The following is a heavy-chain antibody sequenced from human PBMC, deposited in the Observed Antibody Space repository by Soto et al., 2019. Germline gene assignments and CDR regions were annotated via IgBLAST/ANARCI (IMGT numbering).Heavy chain of an antibody. V-gene: IGHV3-30*18. J-gene: IGHJ3*02. CDR1: GFTFSRYG. CDR2: ISYDGSNK. Sequence: QVQLVESGGGVVQPGRSLRLSCAASGFTFSRYGMHWVRQAPGKGLEWVAVISYDGSNKSYADSVKGRFTISRDNSKNTLYLQMNSLRAEDTAVYYCAQEMVRGWGDVFDICGQGTMVTVSS. CDR3: AQEMVRGWGDVFDI. D-gene: IGHD3-10*01.